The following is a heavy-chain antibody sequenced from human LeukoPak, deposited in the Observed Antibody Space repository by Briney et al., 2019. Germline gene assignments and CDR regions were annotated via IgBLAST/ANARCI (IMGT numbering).Heavy chain of an antibody. V-gene: IGHV3-11*04. Sequence: GGSLRLSCDASGFIFSDYYMSWVRQAPGKGLEWISYISNPSSTRYYADSVKGRFTISRDNAKNSLYLQMNSLRAEDTAVYYCARCGDGLPCDFDYWGKGTTVTISS. CDR1: GFIFSDYY. J-gene: IGHJ4*03. D-gene: IGHD5-24*01. CDR2: ISNPSSTR. CDR3: ARCGDGLPCDFDY.